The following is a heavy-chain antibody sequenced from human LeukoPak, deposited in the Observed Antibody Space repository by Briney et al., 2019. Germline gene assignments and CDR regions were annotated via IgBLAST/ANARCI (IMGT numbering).Heavy chain of an antibody. J-gene: IGHJ4*02. V-gene: IGHV3-74*01. CDR1: GFTFTFRSYW. CDR2: IDNDGSDT. CDR3: ASSPSEWLLYGGNEYDY. D-gene: IGHD3-3*01. Sequence: GGSLRLSCTASGFTFTFRSYWMHWVRQAPGKGLVWISRIDNDGSDTIYADSVKGRFTISRDNAKNSLYLQMNSLRAEDTAVYYCASSPSEWLLYGGNEYDYWGQGTLVTVSS.